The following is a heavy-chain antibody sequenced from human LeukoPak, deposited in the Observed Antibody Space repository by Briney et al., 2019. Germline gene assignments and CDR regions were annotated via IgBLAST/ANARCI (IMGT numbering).Heavy chain of an antibody. Sequence: ASVKVSCKASGGTFSSYAISWVRQAPGQGLEWMGGIIPIFGTANYAQKFQGRVTITADESTSTAYMELSSLRSEDTAVYYCARLSGLGSSSDYWGQGTLVTVSS. CDR2: IIPIFGTA. CDR3: ARLSGLGSSSDY. D-gene: IGHD6-6*01. CDR1: GGTFSSYA. V-gene: IGHV1-69*13. J-gene: IGHJ4*02.